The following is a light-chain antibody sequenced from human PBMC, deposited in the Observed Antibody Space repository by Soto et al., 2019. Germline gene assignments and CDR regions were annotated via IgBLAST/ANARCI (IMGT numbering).Light chain of an antibody. CDR2: EVD. CDR3: AALAGGSTWL. Sequence: QSVLTQPPSASGSPGQSLTISCKGGTRDVGAYKYVSWYQQRPGTAPKMIIFEVDKRPSGVPNRFSGSRSGDKASLSVSGVQTEDEGLCYGAALAGGSTWLFGGASKLTVL. V-gene: IGLV2-8*01. J-gene: IGLJ3*02. CDR1: TRDVGAYKY.